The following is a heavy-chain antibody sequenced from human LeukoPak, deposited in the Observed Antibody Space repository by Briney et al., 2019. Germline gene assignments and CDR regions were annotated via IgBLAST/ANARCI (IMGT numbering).Heavy chain of an antibody. J-gene: IGHJ5*02. D-gene: IGHD2-2*02. CDR1: RGTFSSYA. Sequence: SVKVSCKASRGTFSSYAISWVRQAPGQGLEWMGGIIPIFGKANYAQKFQGRVTITADESTSTAYMELSSLRSEDTAVYYCARVAGGRYCSSTSCYMRGWFDPWGQGTLVTVSS. CDR2: IIPIFGKA. V-gene: IGHV1-69*01. CDR3: ARVAGGRYCSSTSCYMRGWFDP.